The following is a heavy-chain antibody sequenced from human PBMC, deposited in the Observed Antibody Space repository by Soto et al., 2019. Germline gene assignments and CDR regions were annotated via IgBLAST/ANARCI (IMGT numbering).Heavy chain of an antibody. Sequence: EVQLVESGGGLVQPGGSLRLSCAASGFTVSSNYMSWVRQAPGKGLEWVSVIYSGGSTYYADSVKGRFTISRDNSKNTMYLQMNSLRAEDTAVYYCARDRIPSGMDVWGQGTTVTVSS. J-gene: IGHJ6*02. V-gene: IGHV3-66*01. CDR2: IYSGGST. CDR3: ARDRIPSGMDV. CDR1: GFTVSSNY.